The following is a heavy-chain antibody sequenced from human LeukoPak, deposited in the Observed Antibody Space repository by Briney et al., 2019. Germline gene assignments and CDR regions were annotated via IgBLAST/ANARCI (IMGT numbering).Heavy chain of an antibody. J-gene: IGHJ4*02. CDR1: GFTFSSYG. CDR2: ISYDGSNK. D-gene: IGHD6-13*01. V-gene: IGHV3-30*18. Sequence: QPGRSLRLSCAASGFTFSSYGMHWVRQAPGKGLEWVAVISYDGSNKYYADSVKGRFTISRDNSKNTLYLQMNSLRAEDTAVYYCAKADYSSSWYQTGWGGYFDYWGQRTLVTVSS. CDR3: AKADYSSSWYQTGWGGYFDY.